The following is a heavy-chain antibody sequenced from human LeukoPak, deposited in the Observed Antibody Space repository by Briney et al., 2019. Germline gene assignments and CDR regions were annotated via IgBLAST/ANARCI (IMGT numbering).Heavy chain of an antibody. CDR1: GFTFSDYY. V-gene: IGHV3-11*01. D-gene: IGHD3-22*01. CDR3: ARAKYDSSGYAFDY. CDR2: ISSSGTTI. J-gene: IGHJ4*02. Sequence: GGSLRLSCAASGFTFSDYYMSWIRQAPGKGLERVSYISSSGTTIYYADSVKGRFTISRDNAKNSLYLQMNSLRAEDTAVYYCARAKYDSSGYAFDYWGQGTLVTVSS.